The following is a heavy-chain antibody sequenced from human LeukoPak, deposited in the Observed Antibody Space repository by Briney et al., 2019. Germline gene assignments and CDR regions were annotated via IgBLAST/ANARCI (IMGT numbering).Heavy chain of an antibody. CDR1: GFTFSGSA. CDR2: IRSKANSYVT. Sequence: GGSLRLSCAASGFTFSGSAMHWVRQASGKGLEWIGRIRSKANSYVTAYAASVTGRFTISRDDSRNTACLQMHSLSTEDTAVYYCAKAASMVRGAPLIDYWGQGTLVTVSS. D-gene: IGHD3-10*01. V-gene: IGHV3-73*01. J-gene: IGHJ4*02. CDR3: AKAASMVRGAPLIDY.